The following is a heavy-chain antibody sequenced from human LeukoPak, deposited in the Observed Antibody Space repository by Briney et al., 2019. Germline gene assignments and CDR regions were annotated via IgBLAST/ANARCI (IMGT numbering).Heavy chain of an antibody. CDR2: ISSGGSYI. D-gene: IGHD2-2*02. CDR1: GFTFSTYS. J-gene: IGHJ3*02. CDR3: ARSVPAAIKNDAFDM. Sequence: GGSLRLSCAASGFTFSTYSMNWVRQAPGKGLEWVSSISSGGSYIFYADSLKGRFTISRNNAKNSLFLQMNSLRAEDTAVYYCARSVPAAIKNDAFDMWGHGTMVTVSS. V-gene: IGHV3-21*01.